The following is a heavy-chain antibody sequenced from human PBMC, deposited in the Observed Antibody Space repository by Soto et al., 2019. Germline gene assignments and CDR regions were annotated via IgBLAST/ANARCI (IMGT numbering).Heavy chain of an antibody. CDR1: GESFSGYY. D-gene: IGHD2-8*02. Sequence: PSETLSLTCAVYGESFSGYYWTWIRQPPGTGLEWIGEINHSGSTNYNPSLKSRVTISGDTSKNQFSLKLTSVTAADTAVYYCARDKITGRFDYWGQGTLVTVSS. CDR3: ARDKITGRFDY. J-gene: IGHJ4*02. CDR2: INHSGST. V-gene: IGHV4-34*01.